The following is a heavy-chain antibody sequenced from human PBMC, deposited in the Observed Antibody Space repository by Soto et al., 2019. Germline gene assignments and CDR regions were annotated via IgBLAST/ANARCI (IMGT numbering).Heavy chain of an antibody. CDR1: GYTFTSYD. Sequence: QVQLVQSGAEVKKPGASVKVSCKASGYTFTSYDINWVRQATGQGLEWMGWMNPNSGHTGYAQKFQGRVPMTRTTSISTAYMELRSLKSEDTAVYYCARVPLVKYYNSSGPRWGDLDYGGQGTLVVVSS. V-gene: IGHV1-8*01. D-gene: IGHD3-22*01. CDR2: MNPNSGHT. CDR3: ARVPLVKYYNSSGPRWGDLDY. J-gene: IGHJ4*02.